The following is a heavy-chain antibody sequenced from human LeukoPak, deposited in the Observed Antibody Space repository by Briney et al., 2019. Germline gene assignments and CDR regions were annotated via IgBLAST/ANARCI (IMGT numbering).Heavy chain of an antibody. Sequence: GGSLRLSFAASGFTFSSYEMNWVRQAPGKGLEWVSYISSSGSTIYYADSVKGRFTISRDNAKNSLYLQMNSLRAEDTAVYYCARDRSYYDILTGYRDYYYYYMDVWGKGTTVTISS. D-gene: IGHD3-9*01. CDR3: ARDRSYYDILTGYRDYYYYYMDV. J-gene: IGHJ6*03. CDR2: ISSSGSTI. CDR1: GFTFSSYE. V-gene: IGHV3-48*03.